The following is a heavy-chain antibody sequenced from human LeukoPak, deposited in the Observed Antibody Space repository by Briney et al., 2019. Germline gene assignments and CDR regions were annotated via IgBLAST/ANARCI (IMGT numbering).Heavy chain of an antibody. J-gene: IGHJ4*02. CDR1: GFTFSNYE. CDR2: ISSSGSTI. CDR3: ARGLSYGFSDFVY. V-gene: IGHV3-48*03. D-gene: IGHD2/OR15-2a*01. Sequence: PGGSLRLSCAASGFTFSNYEMNWVRQAPGKGLEWVSYISSSGSTIYYADSVKGRFTISRDNAKNSLYLQMNSLRAEDTAVYYCARGLSYGFSDFVYWGQGTLVTVSS.